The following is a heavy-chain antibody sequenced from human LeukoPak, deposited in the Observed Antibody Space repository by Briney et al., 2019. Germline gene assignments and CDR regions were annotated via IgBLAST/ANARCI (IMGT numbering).Heavy chain of an antibody. CDR3: ARGDAVCWECFHH. V-gene: IGHV4-34*01. Sequence: PSETLSLTCAVYGGSFSDYFWTWVRQSPGKGLEWIAEIYRGNTNYNPSLKSRATTSVDTSKNQFSLRLSSVTAADTAVYYCARGDAVCWECFHHWGQGTLVTVSS. D-gene: IGHD2-15*01. J-gene: IGHJ1*01. CDR1: GGSFSDYF. CDR2: IYRGNT.